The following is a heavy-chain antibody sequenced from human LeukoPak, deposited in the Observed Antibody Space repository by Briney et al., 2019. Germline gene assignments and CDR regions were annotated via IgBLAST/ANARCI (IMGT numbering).Heavy chain of an antibody. Sequence: PGRSLRLSCTASGFSFSTYGMHWVRQIPGKGLEWVAIIWYDGSSIFYRDSVKGRFTISRDNSKNTLYLQMNSLRAEDTAVYYCAKHDYVWGSYRFDYWGQGTLVTVSS. CDR3: AKHDYVWGSYRFDY. CDR2: IWYDGSSI. V-gene: IGHV3-33*06. D-gene: IGHD3-16*02. CDR1: GFSFSTYG. J-gene: IGHJ4*02.